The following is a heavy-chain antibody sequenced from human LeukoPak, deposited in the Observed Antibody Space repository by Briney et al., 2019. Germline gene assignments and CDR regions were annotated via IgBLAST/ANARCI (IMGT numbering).Heavy chain of an antibody. CDR1: GFTFSSYS. CDR3: ATISSGWLFDY. V-gene: IGHV3-21*01. J-gene: IGHJ4*02. CDR2: ISSSSSYI. D-gene: IGHD6-19*01. Sequence: GGSLRLSCAASGFTFSSYSMNWVRQAPGKGLEWVSSISSSSSYIYYADSVKGRFTISRDNAKNSLCLQMNSLRAEDTAVYYCATISSGWLFDYWGQGTLVTVSS.